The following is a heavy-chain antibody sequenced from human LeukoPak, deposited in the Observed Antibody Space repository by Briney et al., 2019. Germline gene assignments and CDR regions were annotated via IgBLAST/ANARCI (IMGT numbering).Heavy chain of an antibody. CDR1: GGSFNGYC. J-gene: IGHJ4*02. Sequence: SETLSLTCAVYGGSFNGYCWSWIRQPPGKGLEWIGYISYSGGPNYNPSHKSRVTISVDTSKNQFSLKLTSVTAADTAVYYCAREYYGSSGYYNDYWGQGALVTVSS. CDR2: ISYSGGP. CDR3: AREYYGSSGYYNDY. D-gene: IGHD3-22*01. V-gene: IGHV4-59*01.